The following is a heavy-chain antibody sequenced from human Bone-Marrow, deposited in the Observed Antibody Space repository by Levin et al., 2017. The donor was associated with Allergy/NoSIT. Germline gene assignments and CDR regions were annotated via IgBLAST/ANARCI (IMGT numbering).Heavy chain of an antibody. Sequence: GASVKVSCKASGGTFSSYAISWVRQAPGQGLEWMGGIIPIFGTANYAQKFQGRVTITADESTSTAYMELSSLRSEDTAVYYWARMRYVSSSWYGNYYYGMDVWGQGTTVTVSS. V-gene: IGHV1-69*13. CDR2: IIPIFGTA. CDR1: GGTFSSYA. CDR3: ARMRYVSSSWYGNYYYGMDV. J-gene: IGHJ6*02. D-gene: IGHD6-13*01.